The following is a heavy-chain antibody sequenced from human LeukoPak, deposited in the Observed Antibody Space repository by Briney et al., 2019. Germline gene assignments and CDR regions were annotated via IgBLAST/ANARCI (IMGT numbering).Heavy chain of an antibody. CDR1: GFTFSSYG. CDR3: ARDSLVEATMDY. V-gene: IGHV3-33*01. Sequence: GGSLRLSCAASGFTFSSYGMHWVRQAPGKGLEWVAVIWYDGSNKYYADSVKGRFTISRDNSKNTLYLQMNSLRAEDTAVYYCARDSLVEATMDYWGQGTLVTVSS. CDR2: IWYDGSNK. J-gene: IGHJ4*02. D-gene: IGHD1-26*01.